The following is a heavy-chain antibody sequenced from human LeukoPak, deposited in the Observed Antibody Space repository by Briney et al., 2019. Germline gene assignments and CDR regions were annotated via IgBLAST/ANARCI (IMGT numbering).Heavy chain of an antibody. V-gene: IGHV4-39*01. J-gene: IGHJ4*02. CDR1: GVSITTSTHY. CDR3: VRQGGWGGAASLIEF. CDR2: MFYRGST. D-gene: IGHD2-15*01. Sequence: PSETLSLTCTVSGVSITTSTHYWAWIRQPPGKGRDWIASMFYRGSTYYNASLRSRVTLSVDTSMNQFSLKLSSVTASDTATFYCVRQGGWGGAASLIEFWGQGILVTVSS.